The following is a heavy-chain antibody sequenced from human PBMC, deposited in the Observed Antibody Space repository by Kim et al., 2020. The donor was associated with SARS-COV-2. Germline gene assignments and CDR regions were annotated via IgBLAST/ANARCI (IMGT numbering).Heavy chain of an antibody. CDR2: ISYDGSNK. CDR1: GFTFSSYA. D-gene: IGHD3-10*01. J-gene: IGHJ6*02. CDR3: ARDYGSGSLTSDYGMDV. V-gene: IGHV3-30*04. Sequence: GGSLRLSCAASGFTFSSYAMHWVRQAPGKGLEWVAVISYDGSNKYYADSVKGRFTISRDNSKNTLYLQMNSLRAEDTAVYYCARDYGSGSLTSDYGMDVWGQGTTVTVSS.